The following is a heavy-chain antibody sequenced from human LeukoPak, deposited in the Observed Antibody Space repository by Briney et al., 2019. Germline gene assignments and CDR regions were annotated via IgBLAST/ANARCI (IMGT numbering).Heavy chain of an antibody. V-gene: IGHV4-34*01. CDR1: GGSFSGYY. CDR3: ARGPSIYRSSSTPFDY. D-gene: IGHD6-6*01. Sequence: KPSETLSLTCAVYGGSFSGYYWSWIRQPPGKGLEWIGEINHSGSTNYNPSLKSRVTISVDTSKNQFSLKLSSVTAADTAVYYCARGPSIYRSSSTPFDYWGQGTLVTVSS. J-gene: IGHJ4*02. CDR2: INHSGST.